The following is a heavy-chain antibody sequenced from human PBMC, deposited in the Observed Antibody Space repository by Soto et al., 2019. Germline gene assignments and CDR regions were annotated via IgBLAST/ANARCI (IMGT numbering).Heavy chain of an antibody. V-gene: IGHV1-46*01. Sequence: QVQLVQSGAVVKKPGASVKVSCKASGYILTSSYMHWVRQAPGQGLEWMGLINPTSGGTAYAQKFQGRVTMTRDTSTSTVYMELSSLTSEDTAIYYCARGGGGLDYWGQGTLVTVSS. D-gene: IGHD3-10*01. J-gene: IGHJ4*02. CDR3: ARGGGGLDY. CDR2: INPTSGGT. CDR1: GYILTSSY.